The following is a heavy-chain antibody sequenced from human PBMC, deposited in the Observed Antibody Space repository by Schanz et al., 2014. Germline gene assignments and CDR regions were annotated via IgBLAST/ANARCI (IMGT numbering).Heavy chain of an antibody. V-gene: IGHV1-46*01. Sequence: QVQLVQSGAEVKKPGASVKVSCKASGYTFTSYGISWVRQAPGQGLEWMGYINSSGGGTSYAQKFQDRLTMTRDASTSTVYMELSSLRSEDTAVYYCAREVGLYDRGWFDPWGQGTLVTVSS. D-gene: IGHD3-22*01. CDR1: GYTFTSYG. CDR3: AREVGLYDRGWFDP. J-gene: IGHJ5*02. CDR2: INSSGGGT.